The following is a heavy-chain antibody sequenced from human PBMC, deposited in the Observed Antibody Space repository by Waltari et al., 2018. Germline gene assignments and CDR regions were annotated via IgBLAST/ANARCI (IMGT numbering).Heavy chain of an antibody. J-gene: IGHJ3*02. V-gene: IGHV5-51*01. D-gene: IGHD6-13*01. Sequence: EVQLVQSGAEVKKPGESLKISCKGSGYSFTSYWIGWVRQMPGKGLAWIGILSPCHSYTRYSPSFQVHVTISADKSISTAYLQWRSLKASDTAMYYCARQKTSSPDAFDIWGQGTMVTVSS. CDR1: GYSFTSYW. CDR2: LSPCHSYT. CDR3: ARQKTSSPDAFDI.